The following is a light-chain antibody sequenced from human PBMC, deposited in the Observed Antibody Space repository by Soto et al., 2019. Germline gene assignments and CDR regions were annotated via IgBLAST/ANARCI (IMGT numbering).Light chain of an antibody. J-gene: IGKJ5*01. V-gene: IGKV1-9*01. Sequence: DIQLTQSPSFLSASVGDRVTITCRASQGLSSYLAWYQQQPGNAPKLLIYAASTLQSGVPSRFSGSGSGTEFPLTISSLQPEDFATYYCQQLNSYPITFGQGTRLEIK. CDR2: AAS. CDR3: QQLNSYPIT. CDR1: QGLSSY.